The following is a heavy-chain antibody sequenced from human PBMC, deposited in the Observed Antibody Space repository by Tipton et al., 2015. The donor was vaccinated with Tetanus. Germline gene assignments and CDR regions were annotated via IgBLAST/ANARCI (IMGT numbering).Heavy chain of an antibody. V-gene: IGHV5-51*01. Sequence: QLVQSGAEVKKPGESLKISCKDSGYNFPNNWIAWVRQMPGKGLEWMGIIYPGDADTRYSPSFEGQVTISADKSISTAYLQWSSLKASDTAMYYCAMHENGVNDYWGQGTLGTVSS. CDR1: GYNFPNNW. CDR3: AMHENGVNDY. J-gene: IGHJ4*02. CDR2: IYPGDADT. D-gene: IGHD3-3*01.